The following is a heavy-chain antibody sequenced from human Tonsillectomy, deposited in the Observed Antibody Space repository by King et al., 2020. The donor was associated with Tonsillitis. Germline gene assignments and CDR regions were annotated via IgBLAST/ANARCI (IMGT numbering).Heavy chain of an antibody. D-gene: IGHD4-17*01. J-gene: IGHJ3*02. CDR1: GDIFNTYG. V-gene: IGHV1-69*01. Sequence: QLVQSGAEVRMPGSSVKVSCKASGDIFNTYGVYWVRQAPRQGLEWMGGIIPLFGTTNYAQDFQGRLTITADASTSTAYMDLSSLRSEDTAVYYCTARMATVITTNEPFAMWGQGTMVTASS. CDR3: TARMATVITTNEPFAM. CDR2: IIPLFGTT.